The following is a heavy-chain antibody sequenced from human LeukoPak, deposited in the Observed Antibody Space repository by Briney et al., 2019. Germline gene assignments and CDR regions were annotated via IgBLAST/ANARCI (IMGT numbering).Heavy chain of an antibody. V-gene: IGHV3-21*01. CDR2: ISSSSSYT. Sequence: GGSLRLSCAASGFTFSSYSMNWVRQAPGKGLEWVSSISSSSSYTYYADSVKGRFTISRDNAKNSLYLQMNSLRAEDTAVYYCARGYSYRYLVDYWGQGTLVTVSS. D-gene: IGHD5-18*01. J-gene: IGHJ4*02. CDR1: GFTFSSYS. CDR3: ARGYSYRYLVDY.